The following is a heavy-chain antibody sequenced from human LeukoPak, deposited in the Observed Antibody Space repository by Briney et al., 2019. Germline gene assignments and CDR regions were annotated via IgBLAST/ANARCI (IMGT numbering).Heavy chain of an antibody. J-gene: IGHJ2*01. CDR1: GASFSGYY. CDR3: ARTRSVTPAWWYFDL. V-gene: IGHV4-34*01. CDR2: INHSGST. D-gene: IGHD4-17*01. Sequence: SETLSLTCAVDGASFSGYYWSWIRQPPGKGLEWIGEINHSGSTNYNPSLKSRVTISVDTSKNQFSLKLSSVTAADTAIYYCARTRSVTPAWWYFDLWGRGTLVTVSS.